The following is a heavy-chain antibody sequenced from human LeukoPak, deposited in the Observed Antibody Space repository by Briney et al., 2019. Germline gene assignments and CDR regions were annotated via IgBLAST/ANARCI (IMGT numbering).Heavy chain of an antibody. CDR1: GYTFTGYY. CDR2: INPNSGGT. Sequence: ASVKVSCKASGYTFTGYYMHWVRQAPGQGLEWMEWINPNSGGTNYAQKFQGRVTMTRDTSISTAYMELSRLRSDDTAVYYCAREDIVVVPAADFDPWGQGTLVTVSS. CDR3: AREDIVVVPAADFDP. D-gene: IGHD2-2*01. V-gene: IGHV1-2*02. J-gene: IGHJ5*02.